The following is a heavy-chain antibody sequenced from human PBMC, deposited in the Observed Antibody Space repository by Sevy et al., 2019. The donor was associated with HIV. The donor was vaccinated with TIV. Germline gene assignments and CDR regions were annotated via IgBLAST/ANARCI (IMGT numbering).Heavy chain of an antibody. CDR3: ARHCAGSSCSHAFDI. J-gene: IGHJ3*02. Sequence: SETLSLTCAVYGGSFSGYYWSWIRQPPGKGLEWIGEINHSGGTNYNPSLKSRVTISVDASKNQFSLKLNSVAAADTAVYYCARHCAGSSCSHAFDIWGQGTMVTVSS. CDR2: INHSGGT. CDR1: GGSFSGYY. D-gene: IGHD2-15*01. V-gene: IGHV4-34*01.